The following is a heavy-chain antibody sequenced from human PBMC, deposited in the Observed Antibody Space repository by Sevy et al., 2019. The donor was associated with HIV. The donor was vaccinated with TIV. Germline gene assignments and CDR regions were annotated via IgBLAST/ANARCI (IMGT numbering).Heavy chain of an antibody. CDR3: ARSEWLRLDYFDY. D-gene: IGHD5-12*01. V-gene: IGHV3-7*03. CDR2: IKQDGSEK. Sequence: GGALRLSCAASGFTFSSYWMSWVRQAPGKGLEWVANIKQDGSEKYYVDSVKGRFTISRDNAKNSLYLQMNSLRAEDTAVYYCARSEWLRLDYFDYWGQGTLVTVSS. J-gene: IGHJ4*02. CDR1: GFTFSSYW.